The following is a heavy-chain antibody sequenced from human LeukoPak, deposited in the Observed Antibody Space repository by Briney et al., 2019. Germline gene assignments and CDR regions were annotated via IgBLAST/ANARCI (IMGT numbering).Heavy chain of an antibody. V-gene: IGHV3-9*01. CDR1: GFTFDDYA. D-gene: IGHD2-2*02. CDR2: ISWNSGSI. J-gene: IGHJ1*01. Sequence: SLRLSCAASGFTFDDYAMHWVRQAPGKGLEWVSGISWNSGSIRYADAVKGRFTISRDNAKNSLYLQMNSLRAEDTALYYCAQDGVEYCSSTSCYKDAYFQHWGQGTLVTVSS. CDR3: AQDGVEYCSSTSCYKDAYFQH.